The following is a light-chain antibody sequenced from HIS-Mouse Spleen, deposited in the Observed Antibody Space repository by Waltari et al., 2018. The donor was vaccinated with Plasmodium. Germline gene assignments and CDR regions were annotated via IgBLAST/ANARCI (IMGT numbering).Light chain of an antibody. Sequence: QTVVTQEPSFSVSPGGTVTLTCGLSSGSVSTRYYPSWYQQTPGQAPRPRISVTNSRTSGAPDRCPGSIRGNKAAVTITGAQADDESDYYWVLYMGSGIWVFGGGTKLTV. CDR3: VLYMGSGIWV. V-gene: IGLV8-61*01. J-gene: IGLJ2*01. CDR1: SGSVSTRYY. CDR2: VTN.